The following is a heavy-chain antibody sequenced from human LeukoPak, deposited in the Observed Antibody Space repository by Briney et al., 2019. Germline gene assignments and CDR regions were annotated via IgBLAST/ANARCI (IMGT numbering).Heavy chain of an antibody. CDR2: ISSSSSTI. D-gene: IGHD3-22*01. Sequence: GGSLRLSCAVSGFIFSTYSMNWVRQAPGKGLEWVSYISSSSSTIYYADSVKGRFTISRDNAKNSLYLRMNSLRDEDTAVYYCAKDSDYYHSSGYYYAYFQHWGQGTLVTVSS. V-gene: IGHV3-48*02. CDR3: AKDSDYYHSSGYYYAYFQH. J-gene: IGHJ1*01. CDR1: GFIFSTYS.